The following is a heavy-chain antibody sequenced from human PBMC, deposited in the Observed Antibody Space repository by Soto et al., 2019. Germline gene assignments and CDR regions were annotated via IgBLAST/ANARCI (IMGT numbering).Heavy chain of an antibody. CDR1: GGSVNSGSYY. CDR2: VYGSESF. V-gene: IGHV4-61*01. D-gene: IGHD3-16*01. J-gene: IGHJ4*02. CDR3: ARGDYAPVD. Sequence: KPSETLSLTCNVSGGSVNSGSYYWTWIRQPPGKRLEWTGYVYGSESFNYNPSLKSRVTISVDTSKNQFSLRLRSVTAADTAVYYCARGDYAPVDWGQGTQVTVSS.